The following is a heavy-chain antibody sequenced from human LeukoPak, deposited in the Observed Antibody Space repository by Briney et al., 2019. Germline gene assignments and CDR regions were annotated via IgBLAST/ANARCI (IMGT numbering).Heavy chain of an antibody. CDR1: GFTFSSYA. CDR2: ISGSGGST. J-gene: IGHJ4*02. CDR3: AKDIEVGAIFFLHYFDY. Sequence: PGGSLRLSCAASGFTFSSYAMSWVRQAPGKGLEWVSAISGSGGSTYYADPVKGRFTISRDNSKNTLYLQMNSLRAEDTAVYYCAKDIEVGAIFFLHYFDYWGQGTLVTVSS. V-gene: IGHV3-23*01. D-gene: IGHD1-26*01.